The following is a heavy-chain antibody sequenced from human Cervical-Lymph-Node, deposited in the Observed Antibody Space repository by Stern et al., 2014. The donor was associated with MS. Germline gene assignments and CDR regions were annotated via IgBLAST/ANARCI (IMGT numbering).Heavy chain of an antibody. D-gene: IGHD2-2*01. J-gene: IGHJ6*02. CDR2: IYYRGTT. Sequence: QVQLVESGPGLVKPSQTLSLTCTVSGGSISSDNYYWTWIRQHPGKGLEWIGHIYYRGTTYYNPSLKSRVSITVDTSKNLFSLRLSSVTAADTAVYYYARDHFTTSLDVWGHGTTVTVS. V-gene: IGHV4-31*03. CDR3: ARDHFTTSLDV. CDR1: GGSISSDNYY.